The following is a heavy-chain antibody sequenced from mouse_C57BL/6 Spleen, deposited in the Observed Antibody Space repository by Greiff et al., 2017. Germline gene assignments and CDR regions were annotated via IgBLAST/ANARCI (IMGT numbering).Heavy chain of an antibody. D-gene: IGHD4-1*01. J-gene: IGHJ2*01. CDR2: IDPSDSET. V-gene: IGHV1-52*01. CDR3: ARYLTGSFDY. CDR1: GYTFTSYW. Sequence: QVQLQQPGAELVRPGSSVKLSCKASGYTFTSYWMHWVKQRPIQGLEWIGNIDPSDSETNYNQKFKDKATLTVDKSSSTAYMQLSSLTSEDSAVYDCARYLTGSFDYWGQGTTLTVSS.